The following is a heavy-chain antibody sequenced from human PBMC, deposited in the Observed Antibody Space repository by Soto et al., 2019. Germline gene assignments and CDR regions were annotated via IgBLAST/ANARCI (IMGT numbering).Heavy chain of an antibody. V-gene: IGHV3-11*06. J-gene: IGHJ6*02. Sequence: PGGSLRLSCAASGFTFSDYYMSWIRQAPGKGLEWVSYISSSSSYTNYADSVKGRFTISRDNAKNSLYLQMNSLRAEDTAVYYCARDQDLAVAGTATYYYYGMDVWGQGTTVTVSS. CDR1: GFTFSDYY. CDR3: ARDQDLAVAGTATYYYYGMDV. CDR2: ISSSSSYT. D-gene: IGHD6-19*01.